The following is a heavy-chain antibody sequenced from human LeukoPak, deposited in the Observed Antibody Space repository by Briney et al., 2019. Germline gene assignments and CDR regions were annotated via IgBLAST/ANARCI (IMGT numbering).Heavy chain of an antibody. Sequence: GGSLRLSCAASGFTSDDYGMSWVRQAPGKGLEWVSGITWNGGSTGYADSVKGRFTISRDNAKNSLYLQMNSLRAEDTALYYCARVGSRYDILTGYYFDYWGQGTLVTVSS. CDR2: ITWNGGST. CDR1: GFTSDDYG. J-gene: IGHJ4*02. CDR3: ARVGSRYDILTGYYFDY. V-gene: IGHV3-20*04. D-gene: IGHD3-9*01.